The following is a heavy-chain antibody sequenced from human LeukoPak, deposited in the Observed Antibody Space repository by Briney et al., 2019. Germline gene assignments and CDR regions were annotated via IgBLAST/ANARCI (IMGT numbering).Heavy chain of an antibody. CDR1: GYTFTTYG. J-gene: IGHJ4*02. CDR2: ISTYNDNT. Sequence: ASVKVSCKTSGYTFTTYGMSWVRQAPGQRLEWMGWISTYNDNTNYAQRFRGRVTMTTDTSTSTVYMDLRSLRSDDTAIHYCARQVDTTMALPDYWGQGTLVTVSS. CDR3: ARQVDTTMALPDY. D-gene: IGHD5-18*01. V-gene: IGHV1-18*01.